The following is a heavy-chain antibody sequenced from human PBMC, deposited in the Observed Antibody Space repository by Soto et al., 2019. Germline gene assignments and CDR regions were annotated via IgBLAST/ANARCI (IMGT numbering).Heavy chain of an antibody. CDR1: GCSVSSGSYY. CDR3: ARGNLEYYYYGMDV. CDR2: IYYSGST. D-gene: IGHD3-3*01. J-gene: IGHJ6*02. Sequence: SETLSLTCTVSGCSVSSGSYYWSWSRQPPGKGLEWIGYIYYSGSTNYNPSLKSRVTISVDTSKNQFSLKLSSVTAADTAVYYCARGNLEYYYYGMDVWGQGTTVTVSS. V-gene: IGHV4-61*01.